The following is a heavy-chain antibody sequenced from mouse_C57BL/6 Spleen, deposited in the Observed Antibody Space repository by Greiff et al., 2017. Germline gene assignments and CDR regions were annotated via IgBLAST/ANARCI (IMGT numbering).Heavy chain of an antibody. V-gene: IGHV1-39*01. CDR1: GYSFTDYN. J-gene: IGHJ3*01. CDR2: INPNYGTT. D-gene: IGHD3-2*02. CDR3: ARTRPVPATGFAH. Sequence: EVQLVESGPELVKPGASVKISCKASGYSFTDYNMNWVKQSNGKSLEWIGVINPNYGTTSYNQKFKGKATLTVDQSSSTAYMQLNSLTSEDSAVYYYARTRPVPATGFAHWGQGTLVTVSA.